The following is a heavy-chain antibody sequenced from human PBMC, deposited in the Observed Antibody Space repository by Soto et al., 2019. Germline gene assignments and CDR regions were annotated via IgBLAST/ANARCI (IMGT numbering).Heavy chain of an antibody. J-gene: IGHJ4*02. V-gene: IGHV1-18*01. D-gene: IGHD3-9*01. Sequence: ASVKVSCKASGYTFTSYGISWVRQAPGQGLEWMGWISAYNGNTNYAQKLQGRVTMTTDTSTSAAYMELRSLRSDDTAVYYCARDSHILTGYYDGDFDYWGQGTLVTAPQ. CDR1: GYTFTSYG. CDR2: ISAYNGNT. CDR3: ARDSHILTGYYDGDFDY.